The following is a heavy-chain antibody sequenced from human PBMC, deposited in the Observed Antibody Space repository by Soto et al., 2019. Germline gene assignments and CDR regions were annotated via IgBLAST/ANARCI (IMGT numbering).Heavy chain of an antibody. Sequence: ASVKVSCKASGYTFTNYGINWVRQAPGQGLQWMGWISAYNGDTNYVQRFQGRVLMTTDKSTNTAYMELRSLRSDDTDVYYCARGVAEDFWKSYSPHYYYGLDVWGQGTTVTVSS. CDR3: ARGVAEDFWKSYSPHYYYGLDV. CDR1: GYTFTNYG. D-gene: IGHD3-3*01. V-gene: IGHV1-18*04. CDR2: ISAYNGDT. J-gene: IGHJ6*02.